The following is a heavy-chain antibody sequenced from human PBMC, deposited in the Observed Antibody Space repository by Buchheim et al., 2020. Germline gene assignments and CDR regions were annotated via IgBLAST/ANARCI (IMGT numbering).Heavy chain of an antibody. J-gene: IGHJ4*02. CDR1: GGTFSSYA. V-gene: IGHV1-69*04. Sequence: QVQLVQSGAEVKKPESSVKVSCKASGGTFSSYAISWVRQAPGQGLEWMGRIIPILGIANYAQKFQGRVTITADKSTSTAYMELSSLRSEDTAVYYCARDPEYYYDSSGYPFDYWGQGTL. CDR3: ARDPEYYYDSSGYPFDY. CDR2: IIPILGIA. D-gene: IGHD3-22*01.